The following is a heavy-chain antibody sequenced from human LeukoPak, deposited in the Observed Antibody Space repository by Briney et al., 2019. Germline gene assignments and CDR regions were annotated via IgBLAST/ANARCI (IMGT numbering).Heavy chain of an antibody. Sequence: SETLSLTCTVSGGSISSSSYYWGWIRQPPGKGLEWIGSIYYSGSTYYNPSLKSRVTISVDTSKNQFSLKLSSVTAADTAVYYCASLCSGGSCYLESGWFDPWGQGTLVTVSS. CDR1: GGSISSSSYY. J-gene: IGHJ5*02. D-gene: IGHD2-15*01. CDR3: ASLCSGGSCYLESGWFDP. CDR2: IYYSGST. V-gene: IGHV4-39*07.